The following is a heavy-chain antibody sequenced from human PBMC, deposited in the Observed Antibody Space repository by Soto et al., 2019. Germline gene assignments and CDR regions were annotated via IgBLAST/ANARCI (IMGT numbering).Heavy chain of an antibody. D-gene: IGHD1-20*01. CDR1: GASLSSISYY. J-gene: IGHJ4*02. CDR2: VFYTGFT. CDR3: ATSQKGYNRNYFDH. Sequence: SETLSLTCTVSGASLSSISYYWGWIRQPPGKGLEWVGSVFYTGFTSYNPSLESRVSVSVDTSKNQFSLKVSGVSAADTAVYYCATSQKGYNRNYFDHWGQGALVTVSS. V-gene: IGHV4-39*01.